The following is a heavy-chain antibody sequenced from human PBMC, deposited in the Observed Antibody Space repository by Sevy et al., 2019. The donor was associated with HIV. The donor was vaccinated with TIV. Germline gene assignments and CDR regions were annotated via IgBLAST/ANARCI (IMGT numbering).Heavy chain of an antibody. CDR3: ATEGIVFAYGMDV. D-gene: IGHD2-15*01. J-gene: IGHJ6*02. CDR2: IKSKTDGGTT. V-gene: IGHV3-15*07. CDR1: GFSFSKAW. Sequence: GGSLRLSCAASGFSFSKAWMNWVRQAPGKGLEWVGRIKSKTDGGTTDYAAPVKGRFTISRDDSKNTLYLQMNSLKTEDTAGYYCATEGIVFAYGMDVWGQGTTVTVSS.